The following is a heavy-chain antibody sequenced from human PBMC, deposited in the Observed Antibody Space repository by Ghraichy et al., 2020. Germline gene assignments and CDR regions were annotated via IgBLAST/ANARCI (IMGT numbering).Heavy chain of an antibody. CDR3: ARGGNDP. CDR2: INPNDGGT. J-gene: IGHJ5*02. V-gene: IGHV1-2*02. D-gene: IGHD3-16*01. CDR1: GYPFTGYY. Sequence: ASVKVPCKTSGYPFTGYYMHWVRQAPGQGLEWMGWINPNDGGTNYAQKFQGRVTMTTDTSVSTAFMELSRLRSDDTAVYYCARGGNDPWGQGTLVTVSS.